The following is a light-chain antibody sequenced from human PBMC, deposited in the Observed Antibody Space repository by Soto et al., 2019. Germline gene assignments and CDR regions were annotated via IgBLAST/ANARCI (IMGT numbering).Light chain of an antibody. CDR2: EVS. Sequence: QSALTQPASVSGSPGQSITISCTGTSSDVGGYKYVSWYQQHPGKAPKLMIYEVSNRPSGVSNRFSGSKSGNTASLTISGLQTEDEADYYCSSYTSTRERIFGGGTKLTVL. CDR1: SSDVGGYKY. CDR3: SSYTSTRERI. V-gene: IGLV2-14*01. J-gene: IGLJ2*01.